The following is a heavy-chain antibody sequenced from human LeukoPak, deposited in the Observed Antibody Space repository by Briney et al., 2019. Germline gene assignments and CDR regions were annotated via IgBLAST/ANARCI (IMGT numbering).Heavy chain of an antibody. CDR2: IYYSGST. CDR1: GGSISSYY. V-gene: IGHV4-59*01. CDR3: ARGVVEMATIREFDY. Sequence: SETLSLTCTVSGGSISSYYWSWIRQPPGKGLEWIGYIYYSGSTNYNPSLKSRVTISVDTSKNQFSLKLSSVTAADTAVYYCARGVVEMATIREFDYWGQGTLVTVSS. J-gene: IGHJ4*02. D-gene: IGHD5-24*01.